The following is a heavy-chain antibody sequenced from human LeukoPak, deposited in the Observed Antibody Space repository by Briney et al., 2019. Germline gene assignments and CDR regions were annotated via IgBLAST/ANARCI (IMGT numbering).Heavy chain of an antibody. CDR2: IGSDDTP. V-gene: IGHV3-23*01. CDR3: AKDFHVGATHFDY. CDR1: GFTLSSSA. D-gene: IGHD1-26*01. Sequence: GGSLRLSCAASGFTLSSSAISWVRQAPGKGLKWVSAIGSDDTPYYADSVKGRFTISRDNSKNTLYLQMNSLRAEDTAVYYCAKDFHVGATHFDYWGQGTLVTVSS. J-gene: IGHJ4*02.